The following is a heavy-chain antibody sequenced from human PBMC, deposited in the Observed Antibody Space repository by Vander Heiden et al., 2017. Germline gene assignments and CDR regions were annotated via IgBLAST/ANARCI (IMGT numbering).Heavy chain of an antibody. V-gene: IGHV3-7*01. J-gene: IGHJ6*02. CDR2: IKQDGSAK. Sequence: EVQLVESGGGLVQPGGSLRLSCAASGFTFSNTWMSWVRQAPGKGLEWVANIKQDGSAKNYMDSVKGRFTVSRNNAENSLFLQMSSVRDEDTAVYYCAKNGGAHGMDVWGQGTTVTVSS. CDR3: AKNGGAHGMDV. CDR1: GFTFSNTW. D-gene: IGHD4-17*01.